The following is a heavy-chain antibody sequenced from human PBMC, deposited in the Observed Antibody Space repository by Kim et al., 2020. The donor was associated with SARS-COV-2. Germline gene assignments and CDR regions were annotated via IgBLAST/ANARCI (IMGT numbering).Heavy chain of an antibody. J-gene: IGHJ5*02. V-gene: IGHV3-30*04. CDR3: ARPYSGSYFSWFDP. D-gene: IGHD1-26*01. CDR1: GFTFSSYA. CDR2: ISYDGSNK. Sequence: GGSLRLSCAASGFTFSSYAMHWVRQAPGKGLEWVAGISYDGSNKDYADSVKGRFTISRDNSKNTLYLQMNSLRAEDTAVYYCARPYSGSYFSWFDPWGQGTLVTVSS.